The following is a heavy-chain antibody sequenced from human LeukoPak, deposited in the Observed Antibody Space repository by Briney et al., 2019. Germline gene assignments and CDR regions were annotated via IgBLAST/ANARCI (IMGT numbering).Heavy chain of an antibody. D-gene: IGHD1-14*01. CDR1: GLTFSTSG. Sequence: GGSLRLSCTASGLTFSTSGFNWVRQAPGKGPEWVASIGPTGSDRYHADSIKGRFTISRDNANNFLYLQMNSLRAQYTAVYYCATETNGRHYDYWGQGTLLTVSS. V-gene: IGHV3-21*06. J-gene: IGHJ4*02. CDR3: ATETNGRHYDY. CDR2: IGPTGSDR.